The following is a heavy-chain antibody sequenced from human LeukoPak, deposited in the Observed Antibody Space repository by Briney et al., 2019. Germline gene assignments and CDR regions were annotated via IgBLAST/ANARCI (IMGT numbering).Heavy chain of an antibody. CDR2: INHSGST. D-gene: IGHD3-22*01. Sequence: SSETLSLTCAVYGGSFSGYYWSWIRQPPGKGLEWIGEINHSGSTNYNPSLKSRITISVDTSKNQFSLKLSSVTAAVTAVYYCVRSTYDSSGFDAFDIWGQGTMVTVSS. CDR1: GGSFSGYY. CDR3: VRSTYDSSGFDAFDI. V-gene: IGHV4-34*01. J-gene: IGHJ3*02.